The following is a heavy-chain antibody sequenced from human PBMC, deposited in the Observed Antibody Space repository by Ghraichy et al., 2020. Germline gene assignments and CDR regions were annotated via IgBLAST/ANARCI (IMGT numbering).Heavy chain of an antibody. J-gene: IGHJ6*02. CDR3: ARVDRYYDILTGKDDYGMDV. V-gene: IGHV3-21*01. Sequence: GSLRLSCAASGFTFSSYSMNWVRQAPGKGLEWVSSISSSSSYIYYADSVKGRFTISRDNAKNSLYLQMNSLRAEDTAVYYCARVDRYYDILTGKDDYGMDVWGQGTTVTVSS. D-gene: IGHD3-9*01. CDR2: ISSSSSYI. CDR1: GFTFSSYS.